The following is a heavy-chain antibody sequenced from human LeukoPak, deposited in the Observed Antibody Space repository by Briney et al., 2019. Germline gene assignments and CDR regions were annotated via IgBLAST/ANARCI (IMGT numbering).Heavy chain of an antibody. D-gene: IGHD2-2*01. Sequence: ASVKVSCKASGYTFTGYYMHWVRQAPGQGLEWMGWINPNSGGTNYAQKFQGRVTMTRDTSISTAYMELSRLRSDDTAVYYCAGVCSSTSCYSRSIDYWGQGTLVTVSS. J-gene: IGHJ4*02. CDR3: AGVCSSTSCYSRSIDY. V-gene: IGHV1-2*02. CDR2: INPNSGGT. CDR1: GYTFTGYY.